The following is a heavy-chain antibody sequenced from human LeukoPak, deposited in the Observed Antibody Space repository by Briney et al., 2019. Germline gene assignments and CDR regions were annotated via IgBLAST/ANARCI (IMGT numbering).Heavy chain of an antibody. V-gene: IGHV3-33*01. CDR2: IWYDGSNE. Sequence: GRSLRLSCAASGFTFNNYGMHWVRQAPGKGLEWVAVIWYDGSNEYYADSVKGRFTISRDNAKNSLYLQMNSLRAEDTAVYYCARNGDGHFDYWGQGTLVTVSS. CDR1: GFTFNNYG. D-gene: IGHD7-27*01. CDR3: ARNGDGHFDY. J-gene: IGHJ4*02.